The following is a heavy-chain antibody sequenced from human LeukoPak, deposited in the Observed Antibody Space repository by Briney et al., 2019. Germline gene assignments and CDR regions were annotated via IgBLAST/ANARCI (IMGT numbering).Heavy chain of an antibody. D-gene: IGHD5-18*01. J-gene: IGHJ4*02. V-gene: IGHV4-34*01. Sequence: SETLSLTCAVYGGSFSGYYWSWIRQPPGKGLEWIGEINHSGSTNYNPSLKSRVTISVDTSKNQLSLKLSSVTAADTAVYYCARGRGYSYSYWGQGTLVTVSS. CDR3: ARGRGYSYSY. CDR2: INHSGST. CDR1: GGSFSGYY.